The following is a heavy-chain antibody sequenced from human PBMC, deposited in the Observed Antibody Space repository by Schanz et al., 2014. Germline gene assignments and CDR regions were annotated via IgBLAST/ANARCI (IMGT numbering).Heavy chain of an antibody. CDR3: ARDAADFYDILTEEDY. Sequence: QVQLVQSGAAVKKPGASVKVSCKASGYTFTSYGISWVRQAPGQGLEWMGWISAYNGNTKYPQKLQGRVTMTTDTSTSTAYMELMSLRSDDTAVYYCARDAADFYDILTEEDYWGQGTLVTVSS. D-gene: IGHD3-9*01. J-gene: IGHJ4*02. CDR1: GYTFTSYG. CDR2: ISAYNGNT. V-gene: IGHV1-18*01.